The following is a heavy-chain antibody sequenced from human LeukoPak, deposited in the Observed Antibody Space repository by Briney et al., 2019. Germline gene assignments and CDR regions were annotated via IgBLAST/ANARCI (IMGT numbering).Heavy chain of an antibody. D-gene: IGHD1-26*01. CDR1: GGSISSHY. Sequence: SETLSLSCTVSGGSISSHYWSWIRQPPGKGLEWIGHIYYSVSTNYNPSLKSRVTISIDTSKNQFSLKLSSVTAADTAVYYCARRTGGTGNFDYWGQGTLVTVSS. CDR3: ARRTGGTGNFDY. CDR2: IYYSVST. J-gene: IGHJ4*02. V-gene: IGHV4-59*08.